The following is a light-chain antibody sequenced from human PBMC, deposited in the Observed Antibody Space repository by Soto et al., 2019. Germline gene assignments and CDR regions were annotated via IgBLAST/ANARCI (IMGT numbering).Light chain of an antibody. CDR2: ATS. CDR1: QSVSSY. J-gene: IGKJ1*01. V-gene: IGKV3-20*01. CDR3: QQYGSSPWT. Sequence: EIVLTQSPATLSLSPGERATLSCRASQSVSSYLAWYQQKPGQPPRLVMYATSSRATGIPDRFSGSGSGTDFTLTISRLEPEDFAVYYCQQYGSSPWTFGQGTKVDIK.